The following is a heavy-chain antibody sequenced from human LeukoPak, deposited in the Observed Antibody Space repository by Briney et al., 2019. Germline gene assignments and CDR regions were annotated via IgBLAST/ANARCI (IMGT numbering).Heavy chain of an antibody. J-gene: IGHJ6*03. CDR1: GYTFTGYY. CDR3: ARGRLRNYYGSGSYSAYYYYNYMDV. D-gene: IGHD3-10*01. Sequence: ASVKVSCKASGYTFTGYYMHWVRQAPGQGLEWMGWINPNSGGTNYAQKFQGRVIMTRDTSISTAYMELSRLRSDDTAVYYCARGRLRNYYGSGSYSAYYYYNYMDVWGKGTTVTISS. V-gene: IGHV1-2*02. CDR2: INPNSGGT.